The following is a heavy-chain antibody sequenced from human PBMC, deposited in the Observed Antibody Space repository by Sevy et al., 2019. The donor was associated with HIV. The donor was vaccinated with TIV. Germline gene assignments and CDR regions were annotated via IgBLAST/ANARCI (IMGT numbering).Heavy chain of an antibody. V-gene: IGHV3-30*18. Sequence: GGSLRLSCAASGFTFSSYGMHWVRQAPGKGLEWVAVISYDGSNKYYADSVKGRFTISRDNSKNTLYLQMNSLRAEDTAVYYCAKEGIDIVVVVASTGFDYWGQGTLVTVSS. CDR2: ISYDGSNK. J-gene: IGHJ4*02. D-gene: IGHD2-15*01. CDR1: GFTFSSYG. CDR3: AKEGIDIVVVVASTGFDY.